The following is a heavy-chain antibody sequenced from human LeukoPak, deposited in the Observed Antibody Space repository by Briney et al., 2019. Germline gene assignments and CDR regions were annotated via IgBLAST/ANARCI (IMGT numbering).Heavy chain of an antibody. CDR2: INHSGST. V-gene: IGHV4-34*01. CDR1: GGSFSGYD. J-gene: IGHJ4*02. CDR3: ARVRGNRGKYLDY. Sequence: AETLCLTCAVYGGSFSGYDWSWIRQPPGKGLEWIGEINHSGSTNYNPALKSRVTISVDTSKNQFSLKLSSVTAADTAVYYCARVRGNRGKYLDYWGQGTLVTVSS. D-gene: IGHD3-16*01.